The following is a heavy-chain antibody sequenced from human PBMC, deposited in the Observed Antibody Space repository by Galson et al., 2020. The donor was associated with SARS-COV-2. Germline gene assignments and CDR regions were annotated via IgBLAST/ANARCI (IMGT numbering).Heavy chain of an antibody. J-gene: IGHJ4*02. D-gene: IGHD1-26*01. Sequence: SETLSLTCTVSGYSISSGYYWGWIRQPPGKGLEWIGSIYHSGSTYYNPSLKSRVTISVDTSKNQFSLKLSSVTAADTAVYYCVREGEGSKLNWGQGTLVTVSS. CDR2: IYHSGST. CDR3: VREGEGSKLN. CDR1: GYSISSGYY. V-gene: IGHV4-38-2*02.